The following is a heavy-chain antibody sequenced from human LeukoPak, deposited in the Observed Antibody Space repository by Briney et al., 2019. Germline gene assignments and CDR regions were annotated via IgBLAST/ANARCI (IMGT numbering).Heavy chain of an antibody. J-gene: IGHJ6*03. CDR1: GFTFSSYW. CDR2: INSDGSST. CDR3: AKIGGSRWLQSYYYYYYMDV. V-gene: IGHV3-74*01. Sequence: GGSLRLSCAASGFTFSSYWMHWVRQAPGKGLVWVSRINSDGSSTSYADSVKGRFTISRDNAKNTLHLQMNSLRAEDTAVYYCAKIGGSRWLQSYYYYYYMDVWGKGTTVTISS. D-gene: IGHD5-24*01.